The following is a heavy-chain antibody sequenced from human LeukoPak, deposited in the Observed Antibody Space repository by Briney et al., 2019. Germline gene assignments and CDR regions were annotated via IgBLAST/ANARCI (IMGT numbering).Heavy chain of an antibody. D-gene: IGHD1-26*01. CDR1: GFTFSFYA. V-gene: IGHV3-23*01. CDR3: AKDLSGYSGSFEAMLDY. CDR2: ISGSDSIT. Sequence: GGSLRLSCAASGFTFSFYAMSWVRQAPGKGLEWVSGISGSDSITYYADSVKGRFTISRDNSKNTLYLQMNSLRVEDTAVYYCAKDLSGYSGSFEAMLDYWGQGTLVTVSS. J-gene: IGHJ4*02.